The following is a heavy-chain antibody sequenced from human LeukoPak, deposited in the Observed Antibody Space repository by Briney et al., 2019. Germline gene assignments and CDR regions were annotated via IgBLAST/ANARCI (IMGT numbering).Heavy chain of an antibody. CDR2: ISAYNGNT. V-gene: IGHV1-18*01. CDR3: ARGVTIFGVVGLNFDY. D-gene: IGHD3-3*01. Sequence: ASAKVSCKASGYTFTSYGISWVRQAPGQGLEWMGWISAYNGNTNYAQKLQGRVTMTTDTSTSTAYMELRSLRSDDTAVYYCARGVTIFGVVGLNFDYWGQGTLVTVSS. J-gene: IGHJ4*02. CDR1: GYTFTSYG.